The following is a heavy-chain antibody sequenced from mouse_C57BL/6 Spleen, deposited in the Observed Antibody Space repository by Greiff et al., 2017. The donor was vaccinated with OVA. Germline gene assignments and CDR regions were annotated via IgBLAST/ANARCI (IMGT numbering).Heavy chain of an antibody. CDR3: ARDYGSSYSYWYFDV. D-gene: IGHD1-1*01. V-gene: IGHV1-80*01. CDR2: IYPGDGDT. J-gene: IGHJ1*03. Sequence: VQLQQSGAELVKPGASVKISCKASGYAFSSYWMNWVKQRPGQGLEWIGQIYPGDGDTNYNGKFKGKATLTADKSSSTAYMQLSSLTSEDSAVYFCARDYGSSYSYWYFDVWGTGTTVTVSS. CDR1: GYAFSSYW.